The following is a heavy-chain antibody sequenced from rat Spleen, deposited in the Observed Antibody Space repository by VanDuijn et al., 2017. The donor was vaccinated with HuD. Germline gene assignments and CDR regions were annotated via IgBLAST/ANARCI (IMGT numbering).Heavy chain of an antibody. CDR1: GYTITSGYD. CDR3: ASLYSSYSLYYFDY. Sequence: EIQLQESGPGLVKPSQSLSLICSVTGYTITSGYDWNWIRKFPGNKLEWMGYINSAGTTNYNPSLKSRISITRDTSKNQFFLQVNSVTTEDTATYYCASLYSSYSLYYFDYWGQGVMVTVSS. J-gene: IGHJ2*01. CDR2: INSAGTT. D-gene: IGHD1-2*01. V-gene: IGHV3-3*01.